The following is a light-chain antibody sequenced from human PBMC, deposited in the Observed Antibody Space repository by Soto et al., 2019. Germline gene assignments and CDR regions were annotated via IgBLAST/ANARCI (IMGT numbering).Light chain of an antibody. Sequence: QSVLTQPPSVSGAPGQRVIISCTGSRSNIGGNSVSWYQQLPGTAPKLLIYDDDKRPSGIPDRFSGSKSGTSATLGITGFQTGDEADHYCGSWDSSLSAYVFGTGTKLTVL. CDR1: RSNIGGNS. CDR3: GSWDSSLSAYV. CDR2: DDD. V-gene: IGLV1-51*01. J-gene: IGLJ1*01.